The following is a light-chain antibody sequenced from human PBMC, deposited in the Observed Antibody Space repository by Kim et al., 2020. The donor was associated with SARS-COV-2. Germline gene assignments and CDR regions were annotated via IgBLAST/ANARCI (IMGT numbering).Light chain of an antibody. CDR2: GRN. V-gene: IGLV3-19*01. CDR1: SLRRYY. J-gene: IGLJ2*01. CDR3: KSRDSSGNVV. Sequence: SSELTQDPVVSVALGQTVRITCQGDSLRRYYASWYQQKPGQAPLLVIYGRNNRPSGIPDRFSGSSSGNTASLTITGAQAEDEADFYCKSRDSSGNVVFGGGTKLTVL.